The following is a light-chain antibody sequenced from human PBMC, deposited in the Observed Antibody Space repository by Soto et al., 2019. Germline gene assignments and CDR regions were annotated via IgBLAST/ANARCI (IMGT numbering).Light chain of an antibody. CDR3: TSYASSSTPVV. CDR2: DVT. Sequence: QSALTQPASVSGSPGQSITISCTGTSSDIGGYKYVSWYQHHPGTAPKLMIYDVTNRPSGVSNRFSGSKSGNTASLTISGLQAEDERDYYCTSYASSSTPVVFGGGTKLTVL. CDR1: SSDIGGYKY. V-gene: IGLV2-14*03. J-gene: IGLJ2*01.